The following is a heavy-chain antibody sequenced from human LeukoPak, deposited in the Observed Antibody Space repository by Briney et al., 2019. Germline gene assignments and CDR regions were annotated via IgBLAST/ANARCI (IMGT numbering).Heavy chain of an antibody. V-gene: IGHV3-23*01. Sequence: GGSLILSCAASGFTFSSYALSWVRQAPGKGLEWVSAISGSGGSTYYADSVKGRFTISRDNSKNTLYLRMNSLRVEDTAVYYCAKDRGFGGNPWDYWGQGTLVTVSS. CDR1: GFTFSSYA. CDR2: ISGSGGST. D-gene: IGHD3-10*01. J-gene: IGHJ4*02. CDR3: AKDRGFGGNPWDY.